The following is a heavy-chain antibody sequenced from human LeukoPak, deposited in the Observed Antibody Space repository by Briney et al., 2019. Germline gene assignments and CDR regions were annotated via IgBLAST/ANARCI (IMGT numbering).Heavy chain of an antibody. V-gene: IGHV3-73*01. D-gene: IGHD6-19*01. CDR2: IRSKANSYAT. J-gene: IGHJ4*02. CDR1: GFTFSGSA. CDR3: TRRGSSGQFSVDY. Sequence: GGSLRLSCAASGFTFSGSAMHWVRQASGKGLEWVGRIRSKANSYATAYAASVKGRFTISRDDSKNTAYLQMNSLKTEDTAVYYCTRRGSSGQFSVDYWGQGTLVTVSS.